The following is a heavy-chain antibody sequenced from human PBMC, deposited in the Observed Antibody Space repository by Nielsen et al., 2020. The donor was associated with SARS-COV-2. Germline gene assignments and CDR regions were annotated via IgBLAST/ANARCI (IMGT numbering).Heavy chain of an antibody. V-gene: IGHV4-39*07. CDR1: GASVTSASSY. J-gene: IGHJ4*02. Sequence: SETLSLTCTISGASVTSASSYWGWIRQPPGKGLEWIGSLGYVGRTFYNASLKSRLTISPGTSKSQFSLRLLSVTAADTAMYYCATRTVTAFDYWGQGILVTVSS. CDR3: ATRTVTAFDY. D-gene: IGHD2-21*02. CDR2: LGYVGRT.